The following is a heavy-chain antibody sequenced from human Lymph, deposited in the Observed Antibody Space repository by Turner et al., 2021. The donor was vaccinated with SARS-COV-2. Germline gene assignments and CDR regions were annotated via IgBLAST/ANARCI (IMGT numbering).Heavy chain of an antibody. CDR2: IWYDGSNK. V-gene: IGHV3-33*01. Sequence: QVQLVESGGGVVQPGRSLRLSCPAPGFTFSSYGMHWVRQAPGKGLEWVAVIWYDGSNKYYADSVKGRFTISRDNSKNTLYLQMNSLRAEDTAVYYCARVKGYNGYDLRYYYGMDVWGQGTTVTVSS. CDR1: GFTFSSYG. CDR3: ARVKGYNGYDLRYYYGMDV. D-gene: IGHD5-12*01. J-gene: IGHJ6*02.